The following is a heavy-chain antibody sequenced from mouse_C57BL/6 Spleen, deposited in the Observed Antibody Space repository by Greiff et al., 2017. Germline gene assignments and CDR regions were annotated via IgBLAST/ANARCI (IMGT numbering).Heavy chain of an antibody. J-gene: IGHJ2*01. CDR2: IHPNSGST. D-gene: IGHD2-4*01. CDR3: ARFGAMITNYFDD. Sequence: QVQLQQPGAELVKPGASVKLSCKASGYTFTSYWMHWVKQRPGQGLEWIGMIHPNSGSTNYNEKFKSKATLTVDKSSSTAYMQLSSLTSEDSAVYYCARFGAMITNYFDDWGQGTTLTVSS. CDR1: GYTFTSYW. V-gene: IGHV1-64*01.